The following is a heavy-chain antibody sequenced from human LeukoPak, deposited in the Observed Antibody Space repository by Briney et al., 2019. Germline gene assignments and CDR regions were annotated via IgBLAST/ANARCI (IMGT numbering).Heavy chain of an antibody. Sequence: GGSLRLSCATSGFTFNNYWMSWVRQAPGKGLEWVANINEDGSENYYVDSGKGRFTISRDNAKKSLYLQLNSLRAEDTAVYYCAKQLGAAVVHYWGQGTLVTVSS. D-gene: IGHD1-1*01. CDR1: GFTFNNYW. V-gene: IGHV3-7*01. CDR2: INEDGSEN. J-gene: IGHJ4*02. CDR3: AKQLGAAVVHY.